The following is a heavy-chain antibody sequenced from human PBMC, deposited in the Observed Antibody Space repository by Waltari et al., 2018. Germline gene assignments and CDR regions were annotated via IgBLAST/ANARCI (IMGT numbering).Heavy chain of an antibody. J-gene: IGHJ3*02. Sequence: QVQLQESGPGLVTPSEPLSLTCTVSGGSMTRFYWGWLRQSPGKGLECIGYISDRGRSSYTTSLKSRVTMSVDTSKTQFSLRLSSVTAADTAMYYCARLRGFGEFLYGAFEIWGQGRRVSVSS. CDR2: ISDRGRS. D-gene: IGHD3-10*01. CDR3: ARLRGFGEFLYGAFEI. CDR1: GGSMTRFY. V-gene: IGHV4-59*12.